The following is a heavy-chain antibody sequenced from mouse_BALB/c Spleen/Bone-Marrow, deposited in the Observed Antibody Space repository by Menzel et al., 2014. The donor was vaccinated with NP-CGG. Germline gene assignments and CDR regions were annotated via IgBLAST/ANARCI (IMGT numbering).Heavy chain of an antibody. CDR1: GCNIKDTY. CDR3: AAYYRYLAWFAY. D-gene: IGHD2-14*01. J-gene: IGHJ3*01. Sequence: VQLKESGAELVKPGASVKLSCTASGCNIKDTYMHWAKQRPEQGLEWIGRIDPANGNTKYDPKFQGKATITADTSSNTAYLQISSLTPEDTAVYYCAAYYRYLAWFAYWGQGTLVTVSA. V-gene: IGHV14-3*02. CDR2: IDPANGNT.